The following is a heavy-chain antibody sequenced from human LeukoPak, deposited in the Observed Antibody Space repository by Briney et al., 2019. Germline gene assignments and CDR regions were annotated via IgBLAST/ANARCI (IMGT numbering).Heavy chain of an antibody. D-gene: IGHD5-24*01. V-gene: IGHV4-30-4*01. CDR3: ASGVLEISIAY. J-gene: IGHJ4*02. CDR1: GGAISSGDYD. Sequence: SETLSLTCTVSGGAISSGDYDWSWIRQPPGKGLEWSGYIYYSGSTYYTPSLKSRVTISVDTSKNQFSLKLSSITAADTAVYYCASGVLEISIAYWGQGTLVTVSS. CDR2: IYYSGST.